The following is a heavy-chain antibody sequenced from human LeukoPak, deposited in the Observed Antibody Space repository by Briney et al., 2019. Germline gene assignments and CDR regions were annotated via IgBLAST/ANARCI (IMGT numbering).Heavy chain of an antibody. D-gene: IGHD7-27*01. Sequence: SETLSLTCSVSGYSISSGYFWGWIRQPPGKGPEWIATTHHSGATYYNPSLKSRVTLSVDSSKNQVSLKMTSVTAADTAVYYCTREVWGSTFPDYWGQGTLVTVSS. CDR1: GYSISSGYF. CDR2: THHSGAT. V-gene: IGHV4-38-2*02. J-gene: IGHJ4*02. CDR3: TREVWGSTFPDY.